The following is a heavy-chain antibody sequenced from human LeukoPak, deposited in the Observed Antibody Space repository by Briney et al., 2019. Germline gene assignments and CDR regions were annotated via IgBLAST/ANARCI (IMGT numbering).Heavy chain of an antibody. CDR1: QFTFSTYW. CDR2: INQDVSGI. CDR3: TRARYWTSGNCYLAY. J-gene: IGHJ4*02. D-gene: IGHD2-15*01. V-gene: IGHV3-7*02. Sequence: VGSLRLSRASSQFTFSTYWMSWVRQAPGKGLEWVAHINQDVSGIYYVDSVKGRFTISRDNAKMSLYLHMNRLRSEDTDVYYCTRARYWTSGNCYLAYWGQGTLVTVSS.